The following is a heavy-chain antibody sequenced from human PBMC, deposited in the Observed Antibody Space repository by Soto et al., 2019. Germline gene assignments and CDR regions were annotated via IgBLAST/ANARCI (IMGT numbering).Heavy chain of an antibody. V-gene: IGHV4-59*01. Sequence: SETLSLTCTVSGGSISSYYWSWIRQPPGKGLEWIGYIYYSGSTNYNPSLKSRVTISVDTSKNQFSLKLSSVTAADTAVYYCARAPRDYDFWSGYLSEYYFDYWSQGTLVTVSS. D-gene: IGHD3-3*01. CDR2: IYYSGST. J-gene: IGHJ4*02. CDR3: ARAPRDYDFWSGYLSEYYFDY. CDR1: GGSISSYY.